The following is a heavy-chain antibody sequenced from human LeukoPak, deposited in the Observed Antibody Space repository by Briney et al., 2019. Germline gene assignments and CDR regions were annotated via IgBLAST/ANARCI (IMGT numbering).Heavy chain of an antibody. CDR3: ARAGTLQSNPSAFDI. CDR1: GGSISSYY. V-gene: IGHV4-59*01. J-gene: IGHJ3*02. D-gene: IGHD5-24*01. Sequence: PSETPSLTCTVSGGSISSYYWSWIRQPPGEGLEWIGYIYYSGSTSYNPSLRSRVTISVDTSKNQFSLKLYSVTAADTAVYYCARAGTLQSNPSAFDIWGQGTMVTVSS. CDR2: IYYSGST.